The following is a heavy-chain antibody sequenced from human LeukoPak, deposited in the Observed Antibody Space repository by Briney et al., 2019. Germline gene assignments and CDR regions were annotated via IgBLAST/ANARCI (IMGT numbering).Heavy chain of an antibody. Sequence: GGSLRLSCAASGCTFSNNGMTWVRQAPGEGMEWVTGISDGGDTTYDAGSVKGRFTVSRDNSKNILYLQMNSLRAEDTAIYYCAKTQGFFDHWGQGSLVTVSS. CDR3: AKTQGFFDH. CDR1: GCTFSNNG. J-gene: IGHJ4*02. V-gene: IGHV3-23*01. CDR2: ISDGGDTT.